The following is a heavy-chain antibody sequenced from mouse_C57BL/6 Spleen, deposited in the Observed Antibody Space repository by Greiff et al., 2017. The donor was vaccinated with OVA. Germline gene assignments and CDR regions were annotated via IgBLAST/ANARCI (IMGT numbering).Heavy chain of an antibody. V-gene: IGHV10-3*01. CDR2: IRSKSSNYAT. J-gene: IGHJ4*01. D-gene: IGHD1-1*01. CDR3: VRDPPYYYGSSYDYAMDY. CDR1: GFTFNTYA. Sequence: EVHLVESGGGLVQPKGSLKLSCAASGFTFNTYAMHWVRQAPGKGLEWVARIRSKSSNYATYYADSVKDRFTISRDDSQSMLYLQMNNLKTEDTAMYYCVRDPPYYYGSSYDYAMDYWGQGTSVTVSS.